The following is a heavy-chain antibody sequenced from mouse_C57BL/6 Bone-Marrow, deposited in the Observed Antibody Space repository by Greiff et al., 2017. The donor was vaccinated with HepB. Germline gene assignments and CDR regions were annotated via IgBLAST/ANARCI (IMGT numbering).Heavy chain of an antibody. Sequence: EVQGVESGGGLVQPGGSLKLSCAASGFTFSDYGMAWVRQAPRKGPEWVAFISNLAYSIYYADTVTGRFTISRENAKNTLYLEMSSLRSEDTAMYYCARRYYGFWYFDVWGTGTTVTVSS. D-gene: IGHD1-1*01. V-gene: IGHV5-15*01. CDR2: ISNLAYSI. J-gene: IGHJ1*03. CDR3: ARRYYGFWYFDV. CDR1: GFTFSDYG.